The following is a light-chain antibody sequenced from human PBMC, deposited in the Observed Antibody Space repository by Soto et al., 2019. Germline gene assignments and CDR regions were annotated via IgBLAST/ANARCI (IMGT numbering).Light chain of an antibody. CDR1: SSDVGGYDY. CDR2: EVS. V-gene: IGLV2-14*01. Sequence: QSALTQPASVSGSPGQSITISCTGTSSDVGGYDYVSWYQQHPGKAPKLIIYEVSNRPSGISNRFSGSKSGNTASLTISGLQAEDEADYYCTSYTSRSARVFGTGTKVTVL. J-gene: IGLJ1*01. CDR3: TSYTSRSARV.